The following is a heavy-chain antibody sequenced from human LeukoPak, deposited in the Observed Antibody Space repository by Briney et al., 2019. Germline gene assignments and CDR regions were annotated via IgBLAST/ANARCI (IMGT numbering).Heavy chain of an antibody. CDR1: GGTFSSYA. J-gene: IGHJ4*02. D-gene: IGHD2-15*01. V-gene: IGHV1-69*05. Sequence: SVKVSCKASGGTFSSYAISWVRQAPGQGLEWMGRIIPIFGIANYAQKFQGRVMITTDESTSTAYMELSSLRSEDTAVYYCARGEAVWVVAATPFDYWGQGTLVTVSS. CDR3: ARGEAVWVVAATPFDY. CDR2: IIPIFGIA.